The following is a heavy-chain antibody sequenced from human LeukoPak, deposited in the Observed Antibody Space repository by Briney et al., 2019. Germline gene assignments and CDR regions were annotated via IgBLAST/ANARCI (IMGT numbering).Heavy chain of an antibody. Sequence: GGSLRLSCAASGLTFSSHWMHWVRQAPGKGLEWVAHINPDGRDTYYVDSVKGRFTISRDNAQSSMYLQMNSLRVEDTAVYYCTSWGDTTAEYFQRWGQGTLVTVSS. CDR3: TSWGDTTAEYFQR. CDR1: GLTFSSHW. CDR2: INPDGRDT. J-gene: IGHJ1*01. V-gene: IGHV3-7*01. D-gene: IGHD2-21*02.